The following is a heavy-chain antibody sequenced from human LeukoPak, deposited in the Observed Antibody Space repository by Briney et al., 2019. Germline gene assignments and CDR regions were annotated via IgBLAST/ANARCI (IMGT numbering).Heavy chain of an antibody. Sequence: SETLSLTCTDSGGSISSYYWSWIRQPPGKGLEWIGYTYYSGSTNYNPSLKSRVTTSVDTAKNQFSLKLSSVTAADTAVYYCARLNGSGGSCYPYYYYYYMDVWGKGTTVTVSS. J-gene: IGHJ6*03. CDR2: TYYSGST. CDR3: ARLNGSGGSCYPYYYYYYMDV. D-gene: IGHD2-15*01. CDR1: GGSISSYY. V-gene: IGHV4-59*08.